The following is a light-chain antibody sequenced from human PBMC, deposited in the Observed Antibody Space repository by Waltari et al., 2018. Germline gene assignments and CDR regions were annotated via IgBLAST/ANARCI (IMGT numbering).Light chain of an antibody. V-gene: IGLV4-69*01. CDR3: QTWGNGIRV. Sequence: QLVVTQPPSASASLGASVKLTVALSRGHSNCVIAWHQQQSGQGPRFLMKLYSNGSHTKGDGIPHRFSGSSSGAERFLIISSLQSADEADYYCQTWGNGIRVFGGGTKLTVL. CDR1: RGHSNCV. CDR2: LYSNGSH. J-gene: IGLJ3*02.